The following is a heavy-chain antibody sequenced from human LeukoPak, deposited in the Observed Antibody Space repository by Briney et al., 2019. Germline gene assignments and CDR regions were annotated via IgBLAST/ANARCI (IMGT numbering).Heavy chain of an antibody. V-gene: IGHV3-48*03. J-gene: IGHJ4*02. Sequence: GRSLRLSCAASGFTFSDYEMNWVRQAPGKGLEWVSYISIGGSTIYYADSVKGRFTISRDNAKNSLYLQMNSLRAEDTAVYYCASTVANDYWDQGTLVTVSS. CDR1: GFTFSDYE. D-gene: IGHD4-23*01. CDR2: ISIGGSTI. CDR3: ASTVANDY.